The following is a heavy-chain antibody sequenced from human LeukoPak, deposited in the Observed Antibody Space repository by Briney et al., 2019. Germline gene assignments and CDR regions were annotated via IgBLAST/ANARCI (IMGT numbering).Heavy chain of an antibody. CDR2: ITGSSSYI. CDR1: GFTLSSYS. Sequence: GGSLRLSCAASGFTLSSYSMNWVRQAPGRGLEWVSSITGSSSYIYYADSVKGRFTISRDNAKNSLYLQMNSLRAEDTAVYYCARDSTPASSTSPFDYWGQGILVTVSS. V-gene: IGHV3-21*01. D-gene: IGHD2-2*01. J-gene: IGHJ4*02. CDR3: ARDSTPASSTSPFDY.